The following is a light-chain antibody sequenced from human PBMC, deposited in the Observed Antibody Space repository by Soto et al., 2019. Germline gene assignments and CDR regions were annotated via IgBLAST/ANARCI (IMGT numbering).Light chain of an antibody. V-gene: IGLV1-44*01. CDR1: SSNLGDNT. CDR3: AAWDASLDGYV. CDR2: SYD. J-gene: IGLJ1*01. Sequence: QSVLTQPPSASGTPGQRVTISCSTSSSNLGDNTVNWYQQVPGAAPKLLIYSYDQRPSGVPDRFSGSKSGTSASLAISGLQSEDAAEYYCAAWDASLDGYVFGTGTKLTVL.